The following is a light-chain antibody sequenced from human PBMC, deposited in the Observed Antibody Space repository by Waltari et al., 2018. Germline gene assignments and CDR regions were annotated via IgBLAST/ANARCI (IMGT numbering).Light chain of an antibody. CDR2: GAS. CDR3: QQYNNWPPPLT. CDR1: QSVSSN. J-gene: IGKJ4*01. V-gene: IGKV3-15*01. Sequence: EIVMTQSPATLSVSPGERATLSCMASQSVSSNLAWYQQQPGQAPRLLIYGASTRATGIPARFSGSGSGTEFNLTISSLQSEDFAVYYCQQYNNWPPPLTFGGGTKVEIK.